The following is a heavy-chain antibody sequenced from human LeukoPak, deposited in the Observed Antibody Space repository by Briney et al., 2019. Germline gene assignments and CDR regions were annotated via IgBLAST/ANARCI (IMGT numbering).Heavy chain of an antibody. CDR1: GYSISSGYY. J-gene: IGHJ4*02. V-gene: IGHV4-38-2*02. Sequence: SETLSLTGTVSGYSISSGYYWGWIRLPPGKGLEWIGEINHGGSTNYNPSLKSRVTISVDTSQNQFSLRLSSVTAADTAVYYCARGRYVKTRGGAAAGFLDYWGQGTLVTVST. D-gene: IGHD6-13*01. CDR3: ARGRYVKTRGGAAAGFLDY. CDR2: INHGGST.